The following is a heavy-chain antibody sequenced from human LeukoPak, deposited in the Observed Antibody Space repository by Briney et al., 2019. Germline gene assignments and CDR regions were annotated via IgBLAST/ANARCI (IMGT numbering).Heavy chain of an antibody. J-gene: IGHJ4*02. CDR3: AKESNVDFDM. CDR1: QFSLGSFV. V-gene: IGHV3-23*01. D-gene: IGHD4-17*01. Sequence: PGESLRLSCAPSQFSLGSFVMSWVRQAPGKGLEWVATIGKSQYYADSVKGRFTISKDISKNIMYLQMDSLGVDGTAIYYCAKESNVDFDMWGQGTLVTVSS. CDR2: IGKSQ.